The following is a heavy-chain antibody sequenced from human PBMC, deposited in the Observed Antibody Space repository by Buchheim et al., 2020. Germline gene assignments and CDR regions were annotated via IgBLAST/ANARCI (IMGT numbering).Heavy chain of an antibody. J-gene: IGHJ6*04. CDR2: IWYDGSNK. CDR1: GFTFSSYG. CDR3: ARGGYVVVVAARKTPGRWVYMDV. D-gene: IGHD2-15*01. Sequence: QVQLVESGGGVVQPGRSLRLSCAASGFTFSSYGMHWVRQAPGKGLEWVAVIWYDGSNKYYADSVKGRFTISRDNSKNTLYLQMNSLRAEDTAVYYCARGGYVVVVAARKTPGRWVYMDVWGKGTT. V-gene: IGHV3-33*01.